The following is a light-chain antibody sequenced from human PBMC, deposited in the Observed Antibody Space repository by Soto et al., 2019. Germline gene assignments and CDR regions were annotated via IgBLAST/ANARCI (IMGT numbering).Light chain of an antibody. CDR3: QQSYTTLKWK. CDR2: AAS. V-gene: IGKV1-39*01. Sequence: QMTHSPFSRSASVVEKLTITFRASRDVGSDVSWYQQKPGQAPKLLIYAASSLQRGVPSRFRGTGSGTDFTLTIRNLKPEDFATYFCQQSYTTLKWKFGQGNTGAIK. J-gene: IGKJ1*01. CDR1: RDVGSD.